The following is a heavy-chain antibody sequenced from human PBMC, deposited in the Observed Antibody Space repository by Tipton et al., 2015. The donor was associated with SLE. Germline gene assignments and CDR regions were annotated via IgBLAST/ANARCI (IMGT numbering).Heavy chain of an antibody. J-gene: IGHJ4*02. CDR3: AKLGLGVVIDY. CDR2: IYSAGTTT. Sequence: GSLRLSCAASGFAFSSYAMSWVRQAPGKGLEWVSFIYSAGTTTYYADSVKGRFTIFRDNSKNTLYLQMNSLRDEDTAVYYCAKLGLGVVIDYWGQGTLVTVSS. CDR1: GFAFSSYA. V-gene: IGHV3-23*03. D-gene: IGHD3-3*01.